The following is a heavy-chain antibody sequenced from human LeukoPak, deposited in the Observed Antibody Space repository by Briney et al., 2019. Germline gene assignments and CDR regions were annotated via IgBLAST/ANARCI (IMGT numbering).Heavy chain of an antibody. V-gene: IGHV3-48*01. Sequence: GGSLRLSCAASGFTFSNYNMNWVRQPPGKGLQWVSYISSSSNIIYYADSVKGRFTISRDNAKNSLFLQVNSLRAEDTAVYYCARDFAREFTIDYWGQGTLVTVSS. CDR3: ARDFAREFTIDY. J-gene: IGHJ4*02. D-gene: IGHD3-10*01. CDR1: GFTFSNYN. CDR2: ISSSSNII.